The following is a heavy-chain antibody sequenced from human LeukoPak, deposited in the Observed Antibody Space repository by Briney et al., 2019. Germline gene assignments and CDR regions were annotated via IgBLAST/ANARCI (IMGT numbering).Heavy chain of an antibody. CDR1: GFTFSGYT. CDR3: ARVNQTYDILSEWGGVSYYYHMDV. D-gene: IGHD3-9*01. V-gene: IGHV3-21*01. CDR2: VSSSSSYI. J-gene: IGHJ6*03. Sequence: GGSLRLSCAASGFTFSGYTMTWVRRAPGKGLELVSSVSSSSSYIYYAVSVKGRFTISRDNAKNSLYLQMNSLRAEDTAVYYCARVNQTYDILSEWGGVSYYYHMDVWGKGTTVTVSS.